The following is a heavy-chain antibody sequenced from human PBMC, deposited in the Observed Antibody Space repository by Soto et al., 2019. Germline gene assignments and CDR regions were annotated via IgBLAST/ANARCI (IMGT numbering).Heavy chain of an antibody. J-gene: IGHJ4*02. CDR2: ISGSGGST. V-gene: IGHV3-23*01. CDR1: GFTFSSYA. CDR3: AKAGFRRSHFDY. Sequence: LSLTCAASGFTFSSYAMSWVRQAPGKGLEWVSAISGSGGSTYYADSVKGRFTISRDNSKNTLYLQMNSLRAEDTAVYYCAKAGFRRSHFDYWGQGTLVTVSS.